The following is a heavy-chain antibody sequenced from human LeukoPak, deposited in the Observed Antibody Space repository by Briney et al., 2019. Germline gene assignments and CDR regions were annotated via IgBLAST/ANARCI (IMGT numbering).Heavy chain of an antibody. CDR3: ARLNDFWSGSPKYYYGMDV. V-gene: IGHV3-64*01. CDR2: ISSNGGST. Sequence: AGGSLRLSCAASGFTFSSYAMHWVRQAPGKGLEYVSAISSNGGSTYYANSVKGRFTISRDNSKNTLYLQMGSLRAEDMAVYYRARLNDFWSGSPKYYYGMDVWGQGTTVTVSS. J-gene: IGHJ6*02. CDR1: GFTFSSYA. D-gene: IGHD3-3*01.